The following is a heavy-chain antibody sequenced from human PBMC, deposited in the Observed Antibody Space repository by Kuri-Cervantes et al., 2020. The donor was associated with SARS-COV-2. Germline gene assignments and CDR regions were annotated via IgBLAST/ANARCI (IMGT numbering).Heavy chain of an antibody. Sequence: GESLKISCAASGFTFSSYDMSWIRQAPGKGLEWVSYISYSGTHTKYTDSVKGRFSVSRDNTENSLDLQMDSLRAEDTAVYYCAKYPEEYCSSTSCCFDYWGQGTLVTVSS. V-gene: IGHV3-11*03. CDR2: ISYSGTHT. CDR1: GFTFSSYD. CDR3: AKYPEEYCSSTSCCFDY. D-gene: IGHD2-2*01. J-gene: IGHJ4*02.